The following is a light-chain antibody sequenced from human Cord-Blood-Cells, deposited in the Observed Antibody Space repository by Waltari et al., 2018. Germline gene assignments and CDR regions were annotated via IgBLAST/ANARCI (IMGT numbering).Light chain of an antibody. J-gene: IGLJ1*01. CDR1: SSNIGSNY. CDR2: RNN. Sequence: QSVLTQSPSASGTPGQRVTISCSGSSSNIGSNYVYWYQQLPGTAPKLLIDRNNQRPAGVPDRFSGSKSGTSASLAISGLRSEDEADYYCAAWDDSLSGYVFGTGTKVTVL. CDR3: AAWDDSLSGYV. V-gene: IGLV1-47*01.